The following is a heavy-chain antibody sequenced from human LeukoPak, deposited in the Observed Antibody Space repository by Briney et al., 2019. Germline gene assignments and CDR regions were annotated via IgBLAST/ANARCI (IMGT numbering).Heavy chain of an antibody. CDR3: AKDLGSSWYSNWFDP. CDR1: GFTFSSYG. CDR2: ISGSGGST. J-gene: IGHJ5*02. V-gene: IGHV3-23*01. D-gene: IGHD6-13*01. Sequence: GGSLRLSCAASGFTFSSYGMSWVRQAPGKGLEWVSAISGSGGSTYYADSVKGRFTISRDNSKNTLYLQMNSLRAEDTAVYYCAKDLGSSWYSNWFDPWGQGTLVTVSS.